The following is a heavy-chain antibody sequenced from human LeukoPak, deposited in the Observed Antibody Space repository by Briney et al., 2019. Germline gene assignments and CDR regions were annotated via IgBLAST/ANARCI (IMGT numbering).Heavy chain of an antibody. D-gene: IGHD1-1*01. Sequence: GGSLRLSCAASGFTFSSYEMNWVRQAPGKGLEWVSYISSSGSTIYYADSVKGRFTISRDNAKNSLYLQMNSLRAEDTAVYYCSSALNDEFHFDYWGQGTLVTVSS. CDR2: ISSSGSTI. J-gene: IGHJ4*02. CDR1: GFTFSSYE. V-gene: IGHV3-48*03. CDR3: SSALNDEFHFDY.